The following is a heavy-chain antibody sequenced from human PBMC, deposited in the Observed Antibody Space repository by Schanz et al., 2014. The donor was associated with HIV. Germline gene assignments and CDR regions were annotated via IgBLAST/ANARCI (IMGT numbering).Heavy chain of an antibody. CDR3: ARGLKDSSSSEAFHI. Sequence: QVRLVQSGPEVKRPGASVTVSCKTSGYTFSHYGVSWVRQAPGQGLEWMGGIIPIFATPNYAQKFQGRVTITADESTSTAYMELSSLRSDDTAMYYCARGLKDSSSSEAFHIWGQGTTVTVSS. V-gene: IGHV1-69*01. CDR1: GYTFSHYG. CDR2: IIPIFATP. D-gene: IGHD6-6*01. J-gene: IGHJ6*02.